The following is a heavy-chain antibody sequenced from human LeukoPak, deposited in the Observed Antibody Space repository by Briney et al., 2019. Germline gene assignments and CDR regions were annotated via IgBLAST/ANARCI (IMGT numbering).Heavy chain of an antibody. J-gene: IGHJ4*02. CDR2: INSDGSST. V-gene: IGHV3-74*01. Sequence: GGSLRLSCAASGFTFSNYWMHWVRQASGKGLVWVSRINSDGSSTSYADSVKGRFTISRDNAKYTLYLQMNSLRVDDTAVYYCARGNSGFDYWGQGTLVTVSS. CDR3: ARGNSGFDY. CDR1: GFTFSNYW. D-gene: IGHD1-1*01.